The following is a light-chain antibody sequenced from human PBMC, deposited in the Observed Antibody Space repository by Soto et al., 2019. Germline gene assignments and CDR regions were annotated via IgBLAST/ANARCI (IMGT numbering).Light chain of an antibody. CDR2: DVS. CDR3: CSSAGSYSYV. CDR1: SSDVGGYSY. V-gene: IGLV2-11*01. Sequence: QSVLTQPRSVSGSPGQSVTISCTGTSSDVGGYSYVSWYQQHPGKAPKLMIYDVSKRPSGVPDRFSGSKSGNTASLTISGLQTEDEVDYRCCSSAGSYSYVFGTGTKLTV. J-gene: IGLJ1*01.